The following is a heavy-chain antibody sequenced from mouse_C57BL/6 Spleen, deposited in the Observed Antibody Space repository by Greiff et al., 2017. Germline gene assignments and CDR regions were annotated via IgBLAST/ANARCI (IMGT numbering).Heavy chain of an antibody. CDR2: ISTYYGDA. CDR1: GYTFTDYA. J-gene: IGHJ3*01. Sequence: QVQLKESGPELVRPGVSVKISCKGSGYTFTDYAMHWVKQSHAKSLEWIGVISTYYGDASYNQKFKDKATMTVDKSSSTAYMELARLTSEDSAVYYCARDGSWIYYDYDGFAYWGQGTLVTVSA. D-gene: IGHD2-4*01. CDR3: ARDGSWIYYDYDGFAY. V-gene: IGHV1-67*01.